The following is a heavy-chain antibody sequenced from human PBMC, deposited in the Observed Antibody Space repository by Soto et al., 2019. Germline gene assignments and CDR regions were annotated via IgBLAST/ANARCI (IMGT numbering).Heavy chain of an antibody. CDR2: IYYSGST. V-gene: IGHV4-59*01. CDR1: GASISSYY. D-gene: IGHD5-12*01. J-gene: IGHJ6*03. Sequence: PSETLSLTCTVSGASISSYYWSWIRQPPGKGLEWIGYIYYSGSTNYNPSLKSRVSTSVDTSKNQLSLKLSSVTAADTAVYFCAKSLVAPRGISYYYYYMDVWGKGTTVTVSS. CDR3: AKSLVAPRGISYYYYYMDV.